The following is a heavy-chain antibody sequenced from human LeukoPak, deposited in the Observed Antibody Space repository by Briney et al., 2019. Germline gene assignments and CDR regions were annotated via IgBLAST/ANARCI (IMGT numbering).Heavy chain of an antibody. D-gene: IGHD1-26*01. Sequence: ASVKVSCKASGYTFTSYGISWVRQAPGQGLEWMGWISAYNGNTNYAQKLQGRVTMTTDTSTSTAYMELRSLGSDDTAVYYCARAVPHIYSGSYYDYWGQGTLVTVSS. J-gene: IGHJ4*02. V-gene: IGHV1-18*01. CDR2: ISAYNGNT. CDR3: ARAVPHIYSGSYYDY. CDR1: GYTFTSYG.